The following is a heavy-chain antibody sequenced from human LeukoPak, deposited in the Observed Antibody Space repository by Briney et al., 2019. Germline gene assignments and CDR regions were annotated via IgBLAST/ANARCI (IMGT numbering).Heavy chain of an antibody. CDR3: ARDRGYCSGGSCYTDY. CDR2: INSDGRST. J-gene: IGHJ4*02. V-gene: IGHV3-74*01. Sequence: GGSLRLSSAASGFTFNSYWMHWVRQAPGKGLVWVSRINSDGRSTSYADSVKGRFSISRDNAKNTLYLQMNSLRAEDTAVYYCARDRGYCSGGSCYTDYWGQGTLVTVSS. CDR1: GFTFNSYW. D-gene: IGHD2-15*01.